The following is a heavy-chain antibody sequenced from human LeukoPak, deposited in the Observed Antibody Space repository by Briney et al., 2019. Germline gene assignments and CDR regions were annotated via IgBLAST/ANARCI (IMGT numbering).Heavy chain of an antibody. CDR1: GGSFSGYY. V-gene: IGHV4-34*01. D-gene: IGHD3-22*01. J-gene: IGHJ4*02. CDR3: ARFSGLSGYQFDY. CDR2: INHSGST. Sequence: SETLSLTCAVYGGSFSGYYWSGIRQPPGKGLEWIGEINHSGSTNYNPSLKSRVTISVDTSKNQFSLKLSSVTAEDTAVYYCARFSGLSGYQFDYWGQGTLVTVSS.